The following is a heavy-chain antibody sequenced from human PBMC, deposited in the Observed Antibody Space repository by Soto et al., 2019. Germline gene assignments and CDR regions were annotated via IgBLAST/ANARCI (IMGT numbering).Heavy chain of an antibody. J-gene: IGHJ4*02. CDR2: ISYDGSNK. CDR3: ARAFVRYYDSSGYYGGFDY. V-gene: IGHV3-30-3*01. Sequence: QVQLVESGGGVVQPGRSLRLSCAASGFTFSSYAMHWVRQAPGKGLEWVAVISYDGSNKYYADSVKGRFTISRDNSKNTPYLQMNSLRAEDTAVYYCARAFVRYYDSSGYYGGFDYWGQGTLVTVSS. D-gene: IGHD3-22*01. CDR1: GFTFSSYA.